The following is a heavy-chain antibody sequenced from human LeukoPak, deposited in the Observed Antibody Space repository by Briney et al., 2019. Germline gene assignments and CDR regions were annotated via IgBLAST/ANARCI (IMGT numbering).Heavy chain of an antibody. CDR2: IYYSGST. J-gene: IGHJ4*02. Sequence: PSETLSLTCTVSGGSISSYYWSWIRQPPGKGLEWIGYIYYSGSTNYNPSLKSRVTISVDTSKNQFSLKLSSVTAAGTAVYYCARDEPTSGSYNYWGQGTLVTVSS. CDR3: ARDEPTSGSYNY. CDR1: GGSISSYY. V-gene: IGHV4-59*01. D-gene: IGHD1-26*01.